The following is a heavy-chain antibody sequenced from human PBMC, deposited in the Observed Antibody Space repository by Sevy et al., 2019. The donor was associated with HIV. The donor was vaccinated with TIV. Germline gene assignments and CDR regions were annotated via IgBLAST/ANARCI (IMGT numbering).Heavy chain of an antibody. Sequence: GGSLRLSCAASGFTFDDYAIHWVRQAPGKGLEWVSGLSWNSGTMDYADSVKGRFTISRDNAKKSLYLQMNSLRAEDTALYYCAKGAGQWLGDAFDVWGQGTMVTVSS. CDR3: AKGAGQWLGDAFDV. D-gene: IGHD6-19*01. CDR2: LSWNSGTM. CDR1: GFTFDDYA. J-gene: IGHJ3*01. V-gene: IGHV3-9*01.